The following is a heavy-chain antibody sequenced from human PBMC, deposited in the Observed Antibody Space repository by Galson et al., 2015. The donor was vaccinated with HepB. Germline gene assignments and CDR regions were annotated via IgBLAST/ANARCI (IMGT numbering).Heavy chain of an antibody. Sequence: SLRLSCAASGFTFSSYAMHWVRQAPGKGLEWVAVISYDGSNKYYADSVKGRFTISRDNSKNTLYLQMNSLRAEDTAVYYCARDGAYVPGDYWGQGTLVTVSS. D-gene: IGHD3-10*01. CDR3: ARDGAYVPGDY. V-gene: IGHV3-30*04. CDR2: ISYDGSNK. J-gene: IGHJ4*02. CDR1: GFTFSSYA.